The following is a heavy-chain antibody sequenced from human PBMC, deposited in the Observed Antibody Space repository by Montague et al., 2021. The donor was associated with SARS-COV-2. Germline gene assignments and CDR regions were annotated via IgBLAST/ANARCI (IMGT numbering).Heavy chain of an antibody. CDR1: GGSISSSSYY. J-gene: IGHJ3*01. Sequence: SETLSLTCTVSGGSISSSSYYWGWIRQPPGKGLEWIGSIYYSGSTXYKPSLKSRVTISVDTSKNQFSLKLSSVTAADTAVYYCAGSPPDIAAAGTVAAFDFWGQGTMVTVAS. V-gene: IGHV4-39*01. CDR2: IYYSGST. CDR3: AGSPPDIAAAGTVAAFDF. D-gene: IGHD6-13*01.